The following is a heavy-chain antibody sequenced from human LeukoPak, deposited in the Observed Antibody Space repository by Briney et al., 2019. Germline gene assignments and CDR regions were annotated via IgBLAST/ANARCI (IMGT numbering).Heavy chain of an antibody. CDR3: ARVSPMTDGAFDL. V-gene: IGHV3-48*04. CDR1: WFMFGNHG. D-gene: IGHD2-21*02. CDR2: IGPSGVTR. Sequence: GGSLRLSCEGSWFMFGNHGLIWVRQAPGKGLDWLSFIGPSGVTRLYANSVKGRFTISRDNAENSVFLQMNSLRVEDTAVYYCARVSPMTDGAFDLWGQGVMVTVSS. J-gene: IGHJ3*01.